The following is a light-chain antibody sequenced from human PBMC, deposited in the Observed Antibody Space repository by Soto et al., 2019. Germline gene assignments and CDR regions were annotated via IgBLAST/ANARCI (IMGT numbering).Light chain of an antibody. Sequence: QSVLTQPASVSGSPGQSITISCTGTSSDVGGFKYVSWYQQHPGKAPKLMIYDVSDRPSGVSNRFSGSKSGNTASLTISGLQAEDEADYYCCSFAGAGTFVFGTGTKVTVL. CDR1: SSDVGGFKY. J-gene: IGLJ1*01. CDR3: CSFAGAGTFV. V-gene: IGLV2-14*03. CDR2: DVS.